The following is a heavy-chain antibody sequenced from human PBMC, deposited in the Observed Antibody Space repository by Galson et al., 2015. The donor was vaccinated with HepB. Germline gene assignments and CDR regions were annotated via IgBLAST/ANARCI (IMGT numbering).Heavy chain of an antibody. Sequence: SLRLSCAASGFTFSSYGMHWVRQAPGKGLEWVAVIWYDGSNKYYADSVKGRFTISRDNSKNTLYLQMNSLRAEDTAVYYCARVGGGYCSSTSCYASYYYYYYMGVWGKGTTVTVSS. J-gene: IGHJ6*03. CDR3: ARVGGGYCSSTSCYASYYYYYYMGV. CDR1: GFTFSSYG. V-gene: IGHV3-33*01. D-gene: IGHD2-2*01. CDR2: IWYDGSNK.